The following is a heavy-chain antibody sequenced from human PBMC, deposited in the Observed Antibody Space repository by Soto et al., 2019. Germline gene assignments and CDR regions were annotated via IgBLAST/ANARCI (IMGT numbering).Heavy chain of an antibody. CDR1: RSTFSRFA. D-gene: IGHD3-9*01. CDR3: ATELRYFDWPNGMDV. Sequence: GVSVKVSCKASRSTFSRFAMSWVRQAPVQGLEWMGGIIPLFGTAIYAQKFQGRVTMTEDTSTDTAYMELSSLRSEDTAVYYCATELRYFDWPNGMDVWGQGTTVTVSS. V-gene: IGHV1-69*06. J-gene: IGHJ6*02. CDR2: IIPLFGTA.